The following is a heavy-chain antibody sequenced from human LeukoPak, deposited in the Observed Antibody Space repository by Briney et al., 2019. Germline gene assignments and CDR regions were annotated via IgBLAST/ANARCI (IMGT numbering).Heavy chain of an antibody. CDR2: IYTSGST. CDR3: AREERYFDWVDAFDI. V-gene: IGHV4-4*07. Sequence: SETLSLTCTVSGGSISSYCWSWIRQPAGKGLEWIGRIYTSGSTNYNPSLKSRVTMSVDTSKNQFSLKLSSVTAADTAVYYCAREERYFDWVDAFDIWGQGTMVTVSS. J-gene: IGHJ3*02. D-gene: IGHD3-9*01. CDR1: GGSISSYC.